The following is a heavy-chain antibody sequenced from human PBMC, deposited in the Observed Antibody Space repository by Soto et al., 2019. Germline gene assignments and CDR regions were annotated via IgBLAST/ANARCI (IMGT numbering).Heavy chain of an antibody. CDR1: GYTFTSYA. Sequence: ASVKVACKASGYTFTSYAMHWVRQAPGQRLKWMGWINAGNGNTKYSQKFQGRVTITRDTSASTAYMELSSLRSEDTAVYYCARDRVIAAAEYFDYWGQGTLVTVSS. V-gene: IGHV1-3*01. D-gene: IGHD6-13*01. J-gene: IGHJ4*02. CDR3: ARDRVIAAAEYFDY. CDR2: INAGNGNT.